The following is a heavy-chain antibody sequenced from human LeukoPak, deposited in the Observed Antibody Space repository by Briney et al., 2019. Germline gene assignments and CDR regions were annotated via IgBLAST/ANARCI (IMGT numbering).Heavy chain of an antibody. CDR3: ARGTKILTVVVPAGYYYYYMDV. CDR2: TYYRSKWYN. D-gene: IGHD2-2*01. Sequence: SQTLSLTCAISGDSVSSNSAAWNWIRQSPSRGLEWLGRTYYRSKWYNDYAVSVKSRITINPDTSKNQFSLQLNSVTPEDTAVYYCARGTKILTVVVPAGYYYYYMDVWGKGTTVTISS. V-gene: IGHV6-1*01. J-gene: IGHJ6*03. CDR1: GDSVSSNSAA.